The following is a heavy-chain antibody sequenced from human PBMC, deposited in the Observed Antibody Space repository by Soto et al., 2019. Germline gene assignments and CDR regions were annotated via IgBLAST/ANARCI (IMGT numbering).Heavy chain of an antibody. CDR1: GFTFSNYG. CDR2: IWYDGSNT. J-gene: IGHJ2*01. V-gene: IGHV3-33*01. CDR3: ASTTATTFGWYLDL. D-gene: IGHD4-17*01. Sequence: QVQLVESGGGVVQPGRSLRLSCAASGFTFSNYGMHWVRQAPGKGLEWVALIWYDGSNTYYADSVKGRFTISRDNSKNTLFLQMTRLRAEDTAVYYCASTTATTFGWYLDLWGRGTLVTVSS.